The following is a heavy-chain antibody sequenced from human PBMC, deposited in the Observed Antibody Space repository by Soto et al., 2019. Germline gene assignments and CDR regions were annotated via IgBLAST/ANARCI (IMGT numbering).Heavy chain of an antibody. CDR1: GGSISSYY. V-gene: IGHV4-59*01. J-gene: IGHJ4*02. CDR3: ARESHMGVYSSGWYGRGGYYFDY. D-gene: IGHD6-19*01. CDR2: IYYSGST. Sequence: KTSETLSLTCTVSGGSISSYYWSWIRQPPGKGLEWIGYIYYSGSTNYNPSLKSRVTISVDTSKNQFSLKLSSVTAADTAVYYCARESHMGVYSSGWYGRGGYYFDYWGQGTLVTVSS.